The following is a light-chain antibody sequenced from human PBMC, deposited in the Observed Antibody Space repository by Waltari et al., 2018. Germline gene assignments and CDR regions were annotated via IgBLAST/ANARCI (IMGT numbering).Light chain of an antibody. CDR3: CSYAGSGTLDVV. V-gene: IGLV2-23*02. Sequence: QSALTQPASVSGSPGQSITISCTGASSGFGSYNLFSWYQQHPGKAPKVMIYEVTKRPSGVSDRFSGSRSGNTASLTISGLQPEDEADYYCCSYAGSGTLDVVFGGGTKLTVL. J-gene: IGLJ2*01. CDR1: SSGFGSYNL. CDR2: EVT.